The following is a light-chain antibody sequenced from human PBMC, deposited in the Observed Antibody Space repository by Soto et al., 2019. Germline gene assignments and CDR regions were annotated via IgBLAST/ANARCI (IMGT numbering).Light chain of an antibody. CDR2: AAS. V-gene: IGKV1-39*01. Sequence: DIQMTQSPSSLSASVGDRVTITCRASQSISSYLNWYQQKPGKAPKLLIYAASSLQSGVPSRFSGSGSGTDFTLTISSLQPGDFATYYCQESYSVPITFGQGTRLEIQ. CDR1: QSISSY. J-gene: IGKJ5*01. CDR3: QESYSVPIT.